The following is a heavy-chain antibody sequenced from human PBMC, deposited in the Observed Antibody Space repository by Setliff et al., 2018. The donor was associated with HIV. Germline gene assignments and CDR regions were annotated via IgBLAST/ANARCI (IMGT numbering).Heavy chain of an antibody. V-gene: IGHV4-61*02. J-gene: IGHJ3*02. Sequence: PSETLSLTCTVSGDSINSGTYYWSWIRQPAGKGLEWIGRLHLSGDTNYNPSLKSRVTMSIDTSKNQFSLKLSSVTAADTAIYYCAREDGSNSHDTFEIWGQGILVTVSS. CDR2: LHLSGDT. CDR1: GDSINSGTYY. D-gene: IGHD1-1*01. CDR3: AREDGSNSHDTFEI.